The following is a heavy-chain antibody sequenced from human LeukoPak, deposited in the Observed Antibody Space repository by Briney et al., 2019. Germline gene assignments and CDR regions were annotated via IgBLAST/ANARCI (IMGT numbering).Heavy chain of an antibody. CDR1: GFTFSSYW. CDR3: ASRGGYFDWLLLDPFDY. D-gene: IGHD3-9*01. V-gene: IGHV3-7*01. Sequence: GGSLRLSCSASGFTFSSYWMSWVRQAPGKGLEWVANIKQDGSEKYYVDSVKGRFTISRDNAKNSLYLRMNSLRAEDTAVYYCASRGGYFDWLLLDPFDYWGQGTLVTVSS. CDR2: IKQDGSEK. J-gene: IGHJ4*02.